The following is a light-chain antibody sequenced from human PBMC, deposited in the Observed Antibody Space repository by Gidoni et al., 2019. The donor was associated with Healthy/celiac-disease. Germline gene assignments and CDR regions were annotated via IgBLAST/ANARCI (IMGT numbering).Light chain of an antibody. Sequence: QSALTQPASVSGSPGQAITISCTGTSSDVGSYNLVSWYQQHPGKAPKLMIYEGSKRPSGVSNRFSGSKSGNTASLTISGLQAEDESDYYGCSYAYSNTWVFGGGTKLTVL. CDR1: SSDVGSYNL. CDR2: EGS. CDR3: CSYAYSNTWV. V-gene: IGLV2-23*01. J-gene: IGLJ3*02.